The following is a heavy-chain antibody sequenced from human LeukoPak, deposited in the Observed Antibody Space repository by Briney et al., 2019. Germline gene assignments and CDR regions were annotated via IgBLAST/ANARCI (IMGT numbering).Heavy chain of an antibody. D-gene: IGHD2-2*01. V-gene: IGHV1-2*02. J-gene: IGHJ4*02. CDR2: INPNSGGT. CDR1: GYTFTGYY. CDR3: ARLEILGYCSSTSCYGGYYFDY. Sequence: GASVKVSCKASGYTFTGYYMHWVRQAPGQGLEWMGWINPNSGGTNYAQKFQGRVTMTRDTSISTAYMELSRLRSDDTAVYYCARLEILGYCSSTSCYGGYYFDYWGQGTLVTVSS.